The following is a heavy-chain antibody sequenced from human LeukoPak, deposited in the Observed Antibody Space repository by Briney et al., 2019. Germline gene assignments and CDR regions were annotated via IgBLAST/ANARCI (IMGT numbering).Heavy chain of an antibody. Sequence: ASVKVSCKASGGTFSSYAISWVRQAPGQGLEWMGGIIPIFGTANYAQKFQGRVTITADESTSTAYMELSSLRSEDTAVYYCASRGYSGYDPFDYWGQGTLVTVSS. D-gene: IGHD5-12*01. CDR1: GGTFSSYA. CDR2: IIPIFGTA. V-gene: IGHV1-69*13. CDR3: ASRGYSGYDPFDY. J-gene: IGHJ4*02.